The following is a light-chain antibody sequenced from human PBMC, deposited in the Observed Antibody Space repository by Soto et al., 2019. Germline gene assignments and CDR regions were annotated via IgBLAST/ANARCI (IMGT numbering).Light chain of an antibody. Sequence: QSALTQPPSASGSPGQSVTISCTGTSSDVGAYKYVSWYQQYPGKAPKLMIYEATKRPSGVPDRFSGSKSGNTASLTVSGLQAEDEADYYCTSYVGNDIWVFGGGTQLTVL. CDR3: TSYVGNDIWV. J-gene: IGLJ7*01. CDR2: EAT. CDR1: SSDVGAYKY. V-gene: IGLV2-8*01.